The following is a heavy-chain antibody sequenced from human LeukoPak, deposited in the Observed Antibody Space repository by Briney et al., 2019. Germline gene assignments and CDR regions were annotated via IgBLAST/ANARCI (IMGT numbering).Heavy chain of an antibody. CDR2: LYSRGTP. Sequence: SETLSLTCTVSGGSINSDTYFWGWIRQPPGKGLEWIRSLYSRGTPYHNPSLGGRVTISIDESKNQISLKLNSVTAADTAVYYCARHASWFGPWGQGTLVTVSS. V-gene: IGHV4-39*01. J-gene: IGHJ5*02. CDR1: GGSINSDTYF. CDR3: ARHASWFGP.